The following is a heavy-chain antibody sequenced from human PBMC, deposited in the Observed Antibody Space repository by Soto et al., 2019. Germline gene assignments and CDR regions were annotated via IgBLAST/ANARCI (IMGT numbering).Heavy chain of an antibody. Sequence: QVQLVESGGGVVQPGRSLRLSCAASGFTFGTYAMHWVRQAPGKGLEWVAVIWPDGSNIDYADSVKGRFTISRDNSKNTLWLQMNSLKAEDTAVYYCARDDYHNFYYFDYWGQGTLVTVSS. CDR3: ARDDYHNFYYFDY. D-gene: IGHD4-17*01. J-gene: IGHJ4*02. CDR2: IWPDGSNI. V-gene: IGHV3-33*01. CDR1: GFTFGTYA.